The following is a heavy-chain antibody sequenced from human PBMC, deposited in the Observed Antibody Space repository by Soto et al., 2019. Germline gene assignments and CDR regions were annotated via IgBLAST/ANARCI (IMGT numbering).Heavy chain of an antibody. D-gene: IGHD4-17*01. CDR1: GFTFRSHR. Sequence: EVQLVESGGGLVQPGGSLRVSCAASGFTFRSHRIHWVRQAPGKGLEWVSRIDTDGGGTSYADSVKGRFTISTDNVENTVYLQMNGLRVEDTAVYYCATVFDVWGQGTLVTVFS. V-gene: IGHV3-74*01. CDR2: IDTDGGGT. J-gene: IGHJ4*02. CDR3: ATVFDV.